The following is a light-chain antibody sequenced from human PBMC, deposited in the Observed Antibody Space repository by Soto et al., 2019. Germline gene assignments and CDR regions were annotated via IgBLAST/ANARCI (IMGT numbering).Light chain of an antibody. CDR2: HAS. CDR1: EYVDIY. J-gene: IGKJ4*01. CDR3: QQRRNGPPLT. Sequence: ETVLTQSPATLSLSPGETATLSCRASEYVDIYLAWYQQKPGQAPRLLIYHASNRATGIPARFSGSGSGTDFTLTISSLEPEDSAVYYCQQRRNGPPLTFGGGTRVEIK. V-gene: IGKV3-11*01.